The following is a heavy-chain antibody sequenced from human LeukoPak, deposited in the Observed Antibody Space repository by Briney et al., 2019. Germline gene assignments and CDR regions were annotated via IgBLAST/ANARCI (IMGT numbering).Heavy chain of an antibody. D-gene: IGHD6-19*01. J-gene: IGHJ4*02. CDR2: IYHSGST. CDR3: AAAAVAVDY. Sequence: SGTLSLTCAVSGASISSNNWWNWVRQPPGKGLEWIGEIYHSGSTNYSPSLKSRITISVDKSKNHFSLKLTSVTAADTAIYYCAAAAVAVDYWGQGTLVTVSS. V-gene: IGHV4-4*02. CDR1: GASISSNNW.